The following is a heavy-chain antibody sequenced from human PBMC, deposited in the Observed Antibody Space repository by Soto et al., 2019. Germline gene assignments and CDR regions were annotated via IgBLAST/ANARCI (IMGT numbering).Heavy chain of an antibody. J-gene: IGHJ4*02. V-gene: IGHV4-59*08. Sequence: PSETLSLTCTVSGGSITSFFWNWIRQPPGKGLEWIGNLYSGSTKYSPSLKSRVTISADTSKNQFSLSLRSVTAADTAVYYCARTHYFDSNWYFYYWGQGTLVTVSS. D-gene: IGHD6-13*01. CDR1: GGSITSFF. CDR3: ARTHYFDSNWYFYY. CDR2: LYSGST.